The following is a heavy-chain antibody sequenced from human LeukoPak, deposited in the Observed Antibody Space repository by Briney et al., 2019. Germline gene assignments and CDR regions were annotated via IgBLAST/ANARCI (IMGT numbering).Heavy chain of an antibody. D-gene: IGHD3-10*01. CDR2: IKSKTDGGTT. J-gene: IGHJ4*02. Sequence: PGGSLRLSCAASGLTFSDAWMNWVRQAPGKGLEWVGHIKSKTDGGTTDYAAPVKVRFTISRDDSRNTLYLQMNSLKTEDKAVYHCTTSLWFGELLSSDYWGQGTLVTVSS. V-gene: IGHV3-15*01. CDR3: TTSLWFGELLSSDY. CDR1: GLTFSDAW.